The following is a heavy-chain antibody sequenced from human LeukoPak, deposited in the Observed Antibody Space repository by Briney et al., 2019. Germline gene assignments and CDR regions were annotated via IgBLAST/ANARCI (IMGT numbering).Heavy chain of an antibody. J-gene: IGHJ6*02. D-gene: IGHD7-27*01. V-gene: IGHV3-30-3*01. CDR3: ARERELGPFYYYGMDV. Sequence: GGSLRLSCAASGFTFSSYAMHWVRQAPGKGLEWVAVISYDGSNKYYADSVKGRFTISRDNSKNTLYLQMNSPRAEDTAVYYCARERELGPFYYYGMDVWGQGTTVTVPS. CDR1: GFTFSSYA. CDR2: ISYDGSNK.